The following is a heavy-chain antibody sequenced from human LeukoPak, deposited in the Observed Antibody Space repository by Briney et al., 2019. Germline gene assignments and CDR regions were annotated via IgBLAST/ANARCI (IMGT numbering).Heavy chain of an antibody. CDR1: GFTFSDFY. CDR3: ARWPHCQDF. J-gene: IGHJ4*02. Sequence: GGSLRLSCAASGFTFSDFYMSWVRQAPGKGLEWVANINKDGSEEKYVDSVKGRFTISRDNAKNSLYLQMSSLRADNTAVYYCARWPHCQDFWGRGTRVTVSS. CDR2: INKDGSEE. V-gene: IGHV3-7*03.